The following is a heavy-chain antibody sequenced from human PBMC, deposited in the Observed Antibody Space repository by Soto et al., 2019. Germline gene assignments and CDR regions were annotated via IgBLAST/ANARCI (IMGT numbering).Heavy chain of an antibody. CDR3: ARHDRQLVLYYGMDV. J-gene: IGHJ6*02. Sequence: PGGSRRLSCAASGSTVSSNYMSWVRQAPGKGLEWVSVIYSGGSTYYADSVKGRFTISRDNSKNTLYLQMNSLRAEDTAVYYCARHDRQLVLYYGMDVWGQGTTVTVSS. D-gene: IGHD6-6*01. V-gene: IGHV3-53*01. CDR1: GSTVSSNY. CDR2: IYSGGST.